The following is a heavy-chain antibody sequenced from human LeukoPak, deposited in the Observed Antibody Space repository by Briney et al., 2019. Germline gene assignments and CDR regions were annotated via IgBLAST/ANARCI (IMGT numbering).Heavy chain of an antibody. Sequence: PSETLSLTCTVSGGSVSSGSYYWSWIRQPPGKGLEWIGYIYYSGSANYNPSLKSRVTISVDTSKNQFSLKISSVTAADTAVYYCASFEDTAMDHYFDYWGQGSLVTVSS. J-gene: IGHJ4*02. CDR2: IYYSGSA. CDR1: GGSVSSGSYY. D-gene: IGHD5-18*01. CDR3: ASFEDTAMDHYFDY. V-gene: IGHV4-61*01.